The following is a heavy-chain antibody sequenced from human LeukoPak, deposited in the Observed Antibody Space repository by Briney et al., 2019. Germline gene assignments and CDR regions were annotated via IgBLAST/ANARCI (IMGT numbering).Heavy chain of an antibody. Sequence: GGSLRLSCAASGITFSSYAMSWVRQAPGKGLEWVSGISGSGDSTFYADSVKGRFTISRDNSKNTLYLQMNSLRVEDTAVYYCAKDRILYDTSGPTYYFDYWGQGTLVTVSS. J-gene: IGHJ4*02. D-gene: IGHD3-22*01. V-gene: IGHV3-23*01. CDR3: AKDRILYDTSGPTYYFDY. CDR1: GITFSSYA. CDR2: ISGSGDST.